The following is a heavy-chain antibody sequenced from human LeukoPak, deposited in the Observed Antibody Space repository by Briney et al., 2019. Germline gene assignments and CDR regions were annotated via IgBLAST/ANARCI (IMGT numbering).Heavy chain of an antibody. D-gene: IGHD3-10*01. CDR1: GFTFSSYG. Sequence: PGGSLRLSCAASGFTFSSYGMHWVRQAPGKGLEWVSYISSSGSTIYYADSVKGRFTISRDNAKNSLYLQMNSLRAEDTAVYYCAREPKQGTTMVRGVIITYKNFDYWGQGTLVTVSS. CDR2: ISSSGSTI. CDR3: AREPKQGTTMVRGVIITYKNFDY. V-gene: IGHV3-48*04. J-gene: IGHJ4*02.